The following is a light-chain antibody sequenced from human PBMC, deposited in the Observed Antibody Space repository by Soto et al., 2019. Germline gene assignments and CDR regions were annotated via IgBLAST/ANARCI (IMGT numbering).Light chain of an antibody. CDR1: QSVSNN. CDR2: GAS. Sequence: EIVMTQSPATLSVSPGERATLSCRASQSVSNNLAWYQQKPGQAPRVLIYGASTRATGIPDRLSGSGSGTEFTLTISSLQSEDFAVYYCQQYNNWPRTFGQGTKVEIK. V-gene: IGKV3-15*01. J-gene: IGKJ1*01. CDR3: QQYNNWPRT.